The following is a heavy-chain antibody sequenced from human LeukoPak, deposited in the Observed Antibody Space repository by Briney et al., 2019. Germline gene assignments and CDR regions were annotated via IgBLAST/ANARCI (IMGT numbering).Heavy chain of an antibody. J-gene: IGHJ4*02. V-gene: IGHV3-30*14. CDR3: ARGIDY. Sequence: GGSLRLSCAASGFTFSNYAMHWVRQAPGKGLEWVAVISDDGSKKYYADSVKGRFTISRDTSKNMVFLQMNSLRVEDTAVYYCARGIDYWGRGTLVTVSS. CDR1: GFTFSNYA. CDR2: ISDDGSKK.